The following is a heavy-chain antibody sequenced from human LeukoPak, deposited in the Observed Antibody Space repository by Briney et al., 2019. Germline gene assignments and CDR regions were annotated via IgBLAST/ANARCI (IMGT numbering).Heavy chain of an antibody. J-gene: IGHJ6*03. V-gene: IGHV4-61*02. CDR2: IYTSGST. CDR3: ARSSTSWRLPNYYYYMDV. Sequence: PSQTLSLTCTVSGGSISSGSYYWSWIRQPAGKGLEWIGRIYTSGSTNYNPSLKSRVTISVDTSKNQFSLKLSSVTAADTAVYYCARSSTSWRLPNYYYYMDVWGKGTTVTVSS. D-gene: IGHD2-2*01. CDR1: GGSISSGSYY.